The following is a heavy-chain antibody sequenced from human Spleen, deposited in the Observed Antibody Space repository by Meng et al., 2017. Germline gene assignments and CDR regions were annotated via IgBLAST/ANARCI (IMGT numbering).Heavy chain of an antibody. CDR1: WFSLITNGVG. Sequence: QISLKESGPTTVKPTQTLTLTCTFPWFSLITNGVGVGWIRQHPGKALEWLALIYWNDDKRYSSSLKSRLTITKDTSKNQVVLTMTNMDPVDTATYFCAHTMSYCDFVSWYFDLWGRGTLVTVSS. D-gene: IGHD4-17*01. V-gene: IGHV2-5*01. CDR2: IYWNDDK. CDR3: AHTMSYCDFVSWYFDL. J-gene: IGHJ2*01.